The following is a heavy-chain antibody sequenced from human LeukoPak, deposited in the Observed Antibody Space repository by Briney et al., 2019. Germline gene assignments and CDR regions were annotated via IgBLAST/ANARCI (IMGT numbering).Heavy chain of an antibody. V-gene: IGHV1-2*02. J-gene: IGHJ4*02. Sequence: ASVKVSCKASGYTFTGYYMHWVRQAPGQGLEWMGWINPNSGGTNYAQKFQGRVTMTRDTSISTAYMELSRLRSDDTAVYYCARAFYESSGPILDYWGQGTLVTVSS. CDR3: ARAFYESSGPILDY. D-gene: IGHD3-22*01. CDR2: INPNSGGT. CDR1: GYTFTGYY.